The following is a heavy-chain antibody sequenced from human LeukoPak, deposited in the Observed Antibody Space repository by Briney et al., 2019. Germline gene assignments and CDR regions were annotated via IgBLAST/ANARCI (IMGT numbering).Heavy chain of an antibody. J-gene: IGHJ4*02. CDR2: VFTTGST. V-gene: IGHV4-61*02. CDR3: ARQTGSGLFILP. D-gene: IGHD3/OR15-3a*01. CDR1: GGSISSTTYF. Sequence: SETLSLTCTVSGGSISSTTYFWHWIRQPAGKGLQWIGRVFTTGSTDYNASLKSRVTISLDTSKNQFSLRLTSVTAADTAVYYCARQTGSGLFILPGGQGTLVTVSS.